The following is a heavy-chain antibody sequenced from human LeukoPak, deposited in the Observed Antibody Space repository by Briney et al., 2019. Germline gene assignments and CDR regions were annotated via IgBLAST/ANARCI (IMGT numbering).Heavy chain of an antibody. CDR2: IYTSGST. Sequence: SQTLSLTCTVSGGSISSGSYYWSWIRQPAGKGLEWIGRIYTSGSTNYNPSLKSRVTMSVDTSKNQFSLKLSSVTAADTAVYYCARTYGSGSQDWGQGTLVTVSS. CDR1: GGSISSGSYY. V-gene: IGHV4-61*02. D-gene: IGHD3-10*01. J-gene: IGHJ4*02. CDR3: ARTYGSGSQD.